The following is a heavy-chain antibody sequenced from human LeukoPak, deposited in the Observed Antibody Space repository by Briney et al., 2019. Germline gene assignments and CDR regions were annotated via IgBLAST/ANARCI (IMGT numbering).Heavy chain of an antibody. V-gene: IGHV4-39*07. CDR3: ARGYCTNAVCSLGPTQA. CDR2: IYYSGST. J-gene: IGHJ1*01. CDR1: GGSISSSSYY. Sequence: SETLSLTCTVSGGSISSSSYYWGWVRQPPGKGLEWIGSIYYSGSTYYNPSLKSRVTISVDTSKNQFSLKLSSVTAADTAVYYCARGYCTNAVCSLGPTQAWGQGTLVTVSS. D-gene: IGHD2-8*01.